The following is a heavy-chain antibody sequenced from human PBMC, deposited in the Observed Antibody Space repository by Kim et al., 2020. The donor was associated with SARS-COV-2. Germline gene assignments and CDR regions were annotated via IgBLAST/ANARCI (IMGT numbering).Heavy chain of an antibody. V-gene: IGHV1-69*02. Sequence: SVKVSCKASGGTINSYSISWVRQAPGQGLEWLGRIIPILGLAHYAQNFEGRVAFIADSSPSTAYLELSSLRSDDTAVYYCSTSGMGAFDICGQGTMLT. D-gene: IGHD3-10*01. CDR3: STSGMGAFDI. CDR1: GGTINSYS. J-gene: IGHJ3*02. CDR2: IIPILGLA.